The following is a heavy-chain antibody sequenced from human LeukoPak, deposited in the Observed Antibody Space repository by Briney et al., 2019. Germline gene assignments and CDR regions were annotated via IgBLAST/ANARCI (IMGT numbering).Heavy chain of an antibody. Sequence: SETLSLTCTVSGVSISSYYWSWIQQPPGKGLEWIGYIYYSGSINYNPSLESRVTISVDTSKNQFSLRLSSVTAADTAVYFCASKSERFLETGAFDIWGQGTMVTVSS. J-gene: IGHJ3*02. CDR1: GVSISSYY. CDR2: IYYSGSI. CDR3: ASKSERFLETGAFDI. V-gene: IGHV4-59*01. D-gene: IGHD3-3*01.